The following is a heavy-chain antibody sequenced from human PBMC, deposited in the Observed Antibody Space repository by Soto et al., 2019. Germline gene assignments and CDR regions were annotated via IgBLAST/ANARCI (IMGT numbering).Heavy chain of an antibody. Sequence: ASVKVSCKASGGTFSSYTISWVRQAPGQGLEWMGRIIPILGIANYAQKFQGRVTITADKSTSTAYMELSSLRSEDTAVYYCARDSDIAVAGTYYYYYGMDVWGQGTTVTVSS. V-gene: IGHV1-69*04. J-gene: IGHJ6*02. CDR2: IIPILGIA. CDR1: GGTFSSYT. CDR3: ARDSDIAVAGTYYYYYGMDV. D-gene: IGHD6-19*01.